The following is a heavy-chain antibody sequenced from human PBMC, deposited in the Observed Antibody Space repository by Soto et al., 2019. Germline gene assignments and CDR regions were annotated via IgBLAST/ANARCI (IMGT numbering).Heavy chain of an antibody. Sequence: QVQLQESGPGLVKPSQTLSLTCTVSGGSISSGGYYWSWIRQHPGKGLEWIGYIYYSGSTYYNPSLKRRVTLSVDTSKHQFSLKLSSVTAADTAVYYCARAYYYDSSAPTPFDYWGQGTLVTVSS. V-gene: IGHV4-31*03. CDR2: IYYSGST. CDR1: GGSISSGGYY. D-gene: IGHD3-22*01. J-gene: IGHJ4*02. CDR3: ARAYYYDSSAPTPFDY.